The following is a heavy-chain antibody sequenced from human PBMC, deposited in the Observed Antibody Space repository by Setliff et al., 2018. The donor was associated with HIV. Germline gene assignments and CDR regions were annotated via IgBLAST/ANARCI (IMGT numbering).Heavy chain of an antibody. D-gene: IGHD2-15*01. Sequence: PAETLSLTCTLYGGSVTNYYWTWIRQSPGEGLEWIGEIVDSGSNTYNPSLKSRVTISLDTSKKQFCLKLKSVTAADTAVYYWARVPSCEDTWCYMYYYYSSGLDVWGQGTTVTVSS. J-gene: IGHJ6*02. CDR2: IVDSGSN. CDR3: ARVPSCEDTWCYMYYYYSSGLDV. V-gene: IGHV4-34*12. CDR1: GGSVTNYY.